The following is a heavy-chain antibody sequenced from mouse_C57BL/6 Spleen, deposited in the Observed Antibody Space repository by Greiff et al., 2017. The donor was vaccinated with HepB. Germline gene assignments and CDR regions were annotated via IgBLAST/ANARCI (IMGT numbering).Heavy chain of an antibody. CDR3: ARLHYGSSPWFAY. V-gene: IGHV5-6*01. D-gene: IGHD1-1*01. CDR1: GFTFSSYG. J-gene: IGHJ3*01. Sequence: EVQGVESGGDLVKPGGSLKLSCAASGFTFSSYGMSWVRQTPDKRLEWVATISSGGSYTYYPDSVKGRFTISRDNAKNTLYLQMSSLKSEDTAMYYCARLHYGSSPWFAYWGQGTLVTVSA. CDR2: ISSGGSYT.